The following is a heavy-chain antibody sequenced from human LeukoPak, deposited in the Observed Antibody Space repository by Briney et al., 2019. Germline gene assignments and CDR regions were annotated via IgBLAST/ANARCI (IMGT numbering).Heavy chain of an antibody. CDR1: GYTSTSYG. D-gene: IGHD3-9*01. CDR2: ISAYNGNT. Sequence: ASVKVSCKASGYTSTSYGISWVRQAPGQGLEWMGWISAYNGNTNYAQKLQGRVTMTTDTSTSTAYMELRSLRSDDTAVYYCARAPHYDILTAHAFDIWGQGTMVTVSS. J-gene: IGHJ3*02. V-gene: IGHV1-18*01. CDR3: ARAPHYDILTAHAFDI.